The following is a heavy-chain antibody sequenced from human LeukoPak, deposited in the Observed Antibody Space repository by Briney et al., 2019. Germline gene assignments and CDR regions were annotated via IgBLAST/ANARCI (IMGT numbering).Heavy chain of an antibody. Sequence: PGGSLRLSCAASGCTFSSYGMSWVGQAQGKGVEGVSGISGSGGNVYYAGSVRGRFTISRDNAKNSLYLQMNSLRAEDTAVYYCARWGYDSSGYYSMDDAFDIWGQGTMVTVSS. D-gene: IGHD3-22*01. J-gene: IGHJ3*02. CDR2: ISGSGGNV. V-gene: IGHV3-21*01. CDR1: GCTFSSYG. CDR3: ARWGYDSSGYYSMDDAFDI.